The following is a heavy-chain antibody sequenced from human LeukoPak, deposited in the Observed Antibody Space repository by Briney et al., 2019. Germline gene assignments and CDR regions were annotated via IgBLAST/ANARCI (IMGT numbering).Heavy chain of an antibody. Sequence: PSETLSLTCTVSGGSISSDYWSWIRQPPGKGLEWIGYIYYTGSTNYSPSLKSRVTISVDTSKNQFSLRLSSVTVADTAVYYCARGPDYNYYMDVWGKETTVTVSS. CDR3: ARGPDYNYYMDV. V-gene: IGHV4-59*01. J-gene: IGHJ6*03. CDR1: GGSISSDY. CDR2: IYYTGST.